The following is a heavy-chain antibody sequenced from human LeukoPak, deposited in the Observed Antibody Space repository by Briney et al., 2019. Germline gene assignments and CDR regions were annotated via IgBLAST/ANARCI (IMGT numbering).Heavy chain of an antibody. CDR2: INYSGRT. V-gene: IGHV4-39*01. J-gene: IGHJ4*02. CDR1: GDSISSSDFY. D-gene: IGHD3-9*01. CDR3: ARTGDFRYFDWLLV. Sequence: SETLSLTCTVSGDSISSSDFYWGWIRRPPGKGLEWIALINYSGRTFYNPSLESRVTISVDMSKNQFSLKLSSVTAADTAVYYCARTGDFRYFDWLLVWGQGTLVTVSS.